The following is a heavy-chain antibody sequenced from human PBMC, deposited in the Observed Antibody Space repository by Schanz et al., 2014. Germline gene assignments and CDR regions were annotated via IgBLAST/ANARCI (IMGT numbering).Heavy chain of an antibody. V-gene: IGHV3-23*01. J-gene: IGHJ6*02. CDR3: AKIRYDSSGYYLPYYGMDV. D-gene: IGHD3-22*01. CDR1: GFTFSSYA. CDR2: ITDSGGST. Sequence: DVQLLESGGGLVQPGGSLRLSCAASGFTFSSYAMSWVRQAPGKGLEWVSAITDSGGSTYYADSVKGRFTISRDNSKNTLYLQMNSLRAEDTAVYYCAKIRYDSSGYYLPYYGMDVWGQGTTVIVSS.